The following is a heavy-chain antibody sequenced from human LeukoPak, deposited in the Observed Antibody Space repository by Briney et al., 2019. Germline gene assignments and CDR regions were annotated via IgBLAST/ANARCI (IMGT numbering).Heavy chain of an antibody. D-gene: IGHD3-10*01. J-gene: IGHJ3*02. CDR3: ARSGITMVGGASVGFLTFDI. Sequence: GGSLRLSCAASGFTFDSYWMHWVRQAPGEGLVWVSRINSDGITTTYADSVRGRISISRDNAKNTLYLQMNSLRAEDTAVYYCARSGITMVGGASVGFLTFDIWGQGTMVTVSS. CDR2: INSDGITT. CDR1: GFTFDSYW. V-gene: IGHV3-74*01.